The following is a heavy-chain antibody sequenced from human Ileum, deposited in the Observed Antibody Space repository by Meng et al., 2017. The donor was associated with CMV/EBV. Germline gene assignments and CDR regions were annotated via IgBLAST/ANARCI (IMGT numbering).Heavy chain of an antibody. CDR1: GAYSSSSY. J-gene: IGHJ2*01. V-gene: IGHV4-4*07. Sequence: VLLQVRVQGRVSRSGTLSPTMTSCGAYSSSSYWSWIRQAAGKGLEWIGRLSTTGSTNYNPYLKSRVNMSVDTSKKQFSLRLSSVSAADTAVYYCARTICDYTDYKYFDLWGRGTLVTVSS. CDR3: ARTICDYTDYKYFDL. D-gene: IGHD4-11*01. CDR2: LSTTGST.